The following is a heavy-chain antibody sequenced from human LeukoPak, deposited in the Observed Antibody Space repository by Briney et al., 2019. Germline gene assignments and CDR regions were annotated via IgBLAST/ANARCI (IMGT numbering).Heavy chain of an antibody. V-gene: IGHV4-59*01. CDR2: IYYSGST. Sequence: SETLSLTCTVSGGSISSYYWSWIRQPPGKGLEWIGYIYYSGSTNYNPSLKSRVTISVDTSKNQFSLKLSSVTAADTAVYYCAGGDGKRGYSYGYYRYWGQGTLVTVSS. CDR3: AGGDGKRGYSYGYYRY. CDR1: GGSISSYY. D-gene: IGHD5-18*01. J-gene: IGHJ4*02.